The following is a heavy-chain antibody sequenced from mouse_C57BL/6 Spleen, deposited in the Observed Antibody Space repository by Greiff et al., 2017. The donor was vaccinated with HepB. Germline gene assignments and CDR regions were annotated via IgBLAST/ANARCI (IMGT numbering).Heavy chain of an antibody. CDR2: ISDGGSYT. CDR1: GFTFSSYA. V-gene: IGHV5-4*01. Sequence: EVQLVESGGGLVKPGGSLKLSCAASGFTFSSYAMSWVRQTPEKRLEWVATISDGGSYTYYPDNVKGRFTISRDNDKNNLYLQMSHLKSEDTAMYYCARDEGDDGYYIQFAYWGQGTLVTVAA. J-gene: IGHJ3*01. CDR3: ARDEGDDGYYIQFAY. D-gene: IGHD2-3*01.